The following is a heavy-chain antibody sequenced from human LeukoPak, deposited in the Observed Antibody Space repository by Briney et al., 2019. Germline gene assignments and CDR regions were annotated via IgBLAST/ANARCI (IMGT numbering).Heavy chain of an antibody. CDR3: ARDAGLVGANRDYYGLDV. Sequence: PGGSLRLSCVASGFTFSSYCLNWVRQAPGKGLEWVASIKRDGNEQYYVDSVKGRFTISRDNAKDSLYLQMNSLRAEDTAVYCCARDAGLVGANRDYYGLDVWGQGTTVTVSS. V-gene: IGHV3-7*01. CDR2: IKRDGNEQ. J-gene: IGHJ6*02. D-gene: IGHD1-26*01. CDR1: GFTFSSYC.